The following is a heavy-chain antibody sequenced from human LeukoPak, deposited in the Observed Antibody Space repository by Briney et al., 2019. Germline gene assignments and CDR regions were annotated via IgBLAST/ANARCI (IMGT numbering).Heavy chain of an antibody. CDR3: ARGTRSGWDSGWFDP. CDR1: GYTFTSYY. J-gene: IGHJ5*02. V-gene: IGHV1-46*01. D-gene: IGHD6-19*01. CDR2: INPSGGST. Sequence: ASVKVSCKASGYTFTSYYMHRVRQAPGQGLEWMGIINPSGGSTSYAQKFQGRVTMTRDTSTSTVYMELSSLRSEDTAVYYCARGTRSGWDSGWFDPWGQGTLVTVSS.